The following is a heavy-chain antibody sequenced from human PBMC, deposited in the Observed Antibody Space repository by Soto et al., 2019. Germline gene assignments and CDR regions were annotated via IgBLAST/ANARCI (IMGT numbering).Heavy chain of an antibody. Sequence: SETLSLTCAVYGGSFSGYYWSWIRQPPGKGLEWIGEINHSGSTNYNPSLKSRVTISVDTSKNQFSLKLSSVTAADTAVYYCASLKTGPTVDYGMDVWGQGTTVTVSS. J-gene: IGHJ6*02. D-gene: IGHD4-17*01. CDR2: INHSGST. V-gene: IGHV4-34*01. CDR3: ASLKTGPTVDYGMDV. CDR1: GGSFSGYY.